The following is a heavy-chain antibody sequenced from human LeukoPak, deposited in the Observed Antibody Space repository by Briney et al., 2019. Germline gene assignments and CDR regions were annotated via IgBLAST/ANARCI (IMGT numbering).Heavy chain of an antibody. CDR3: AKDRGELELRY. J-gene: IGHJ4*02. CDR2: ISSSSSYI. V-gene: IGHV3-21*01. CDR1: GFTFSSYS. Sequence: NPGGSLRLSCAASGFTFSSYSMNWVRQAPGKGLEWVSSISSSSSYIYYADSVKGRFTISRDNSKNTLYLQMNSLRAEDTAVYYCAKDRGELELRYWGQGTLVTVSS. D-gene: IGHD1-7*01.